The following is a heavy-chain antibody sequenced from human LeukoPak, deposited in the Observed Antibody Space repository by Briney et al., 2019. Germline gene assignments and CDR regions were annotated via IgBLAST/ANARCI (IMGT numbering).Heavy chain of an antibody. CDR2: ISWNSGSI. D-gene: IGHD1-26*01. Sequence: PGGSLRLSCAASGFTFDDYAMHWVRQAPGKGLEWVSGISWNSGSIGYADSVKGRFTISRDNAKNSLYLQMNSLRAEDTALYYCAKDMRSSYDAHYAFDIWGQGTMVAVSS. V-gene: IGHV3-9*01. CDR3: AKDMRSSYDAHYAFDI. J-gene: IGHJ3*02. CDR1: GFTFDDYA.